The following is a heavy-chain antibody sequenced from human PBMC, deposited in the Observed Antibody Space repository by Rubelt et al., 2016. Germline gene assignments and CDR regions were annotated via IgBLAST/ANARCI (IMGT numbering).Heavy chain of an antibody. CDR1: GYTLTELS. Sequence: QVQLVQSGAEVKKPGASVKVSCKVSGYTLTELSMHWVRQAPGKGLEWMGGFDPEDGETIYAQKFQGRVTMTDDTSTDTAYMELSSLRSEDTAVYYCATGIVVVPAHVPSRDYWGQGTLVTVSS. D-gene: IGHD2-2*01. CDR3: ATGIVVVPAHVPSRDY. V-gene: IGHV1-24*01. CDR2: FDPEDGET. J-gene: IGHJ4*02.